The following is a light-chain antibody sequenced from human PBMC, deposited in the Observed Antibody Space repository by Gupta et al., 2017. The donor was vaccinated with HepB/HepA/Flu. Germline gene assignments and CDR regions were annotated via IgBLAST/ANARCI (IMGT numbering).Light chain of an antibody. J-gene: IGKJ4*01. V-gene: IGKV3-15*01. Sequence: EIVMTQSPATLSVSPGERATLSHRASQSVSSQLAWYQQKPGQAPRLLMYGASIRATGIPDRFSGSGSGTEFTLTISSLQSEDFAVYYWQHDKNLLSFGGGTKVEIK. CDR1: QSVSSQ. CDR2: GAS. CDR3: QHDKNLLS.